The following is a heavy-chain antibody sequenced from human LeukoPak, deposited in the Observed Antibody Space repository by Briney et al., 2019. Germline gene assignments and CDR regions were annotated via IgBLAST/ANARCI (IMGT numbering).Heavy chain of an antibody. V-gene: IGHV4-39*01. CDR1: GGSISSSSYY. CDR3: SRRGLSDWDRDAFDI. J-gene: IGHJ3*02. D-gene: IGHD2-21*01. Sequence: SESLSLTCTVSGGSISSSSYYWGWLRQPPGMGLEWIRRIYYSRSTYSNPSLRSRVTISVDTSKTPFSLTLSSVTAAATAVYSCSRRGLSDWDRDAFDIWGQGTMVTVSS. CDR2: IYYSRST.